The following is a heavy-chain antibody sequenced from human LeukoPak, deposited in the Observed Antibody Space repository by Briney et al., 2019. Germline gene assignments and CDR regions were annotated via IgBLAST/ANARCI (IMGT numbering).Heavy chain of an antibody. CDR2: ISGSGGST. CDR3: AKGDRSGYDYFDY. V-gene: IGHV3-23*01. Sequence: GGSLRLPCAASGFTFNSYGMNWVRQAPGKGLEWVSLISGSGGSTYYTDSVKGRFTISRDNSKNTVYLQMNSLRAEDTAVYYCAKGDRSGYDYFDYWGQGTLVTVSS. J-gene: IGHJ4*02. D-gene: IGHD3-22*01. CDR1: GFTFNSYG.